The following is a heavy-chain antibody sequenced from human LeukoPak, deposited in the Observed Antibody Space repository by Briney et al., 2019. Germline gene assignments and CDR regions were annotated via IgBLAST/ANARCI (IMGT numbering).Heavy chain of an antibody. D-gene: IGHD6-6*01. CDR3: ARYPYSTSSWSDP. CDR2: IYSGGGT. CDR1: GLTVSSDY. J-gene: IGHJ5*02. Sequence: GGSLRLSCAASGLTVSSDYMSWVRQAPGKGLEWVSVIYSGGGTYCADSVRGRFTISRDNSKNTLYLQLNSLRAEDTAVYYCARYPYSTSSWSDPWGQGTLVTVSS. V-gene: IGHV3-66*01.